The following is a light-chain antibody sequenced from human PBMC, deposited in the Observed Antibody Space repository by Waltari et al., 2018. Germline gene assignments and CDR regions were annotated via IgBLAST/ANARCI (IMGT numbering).Light chain of an antibody. Sequence: QLMLTRSPSASASLGASVKLTCTLSSGHSSYAIAWHQQQPEKGPRYLMKVNSDGSHIKGDGIPDRFSGSRSGAERYLTLSSLQSEDEADYYCQTGGFGIWVFGGGTKLTVL. V-gene: IGLV4-69*01. CDR2: VNSDGSH. CDR3: QTGGFGIWV. J-gene: IGLJ3*02. CDR1: SGHSSYA.